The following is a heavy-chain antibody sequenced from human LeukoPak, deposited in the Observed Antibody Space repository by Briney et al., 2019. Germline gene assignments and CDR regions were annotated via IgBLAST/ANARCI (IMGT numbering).Heavy chain of an antibody. CDR3: AKDASGSSRRWFDP. D-gene: IGHD1-26*01. CDR1: GFTFSNYA. J-gene: IGHJ5*02. Sequence: GGSLRLSCEASGFTFSNYAMSWVRQAPAKGLEWVSVISGGGVTTDYADSVKGRFTISRDNSKNTLYLQMNSLRAEDTAVYYCAKDASGSSRRWFDPWGQGTLVTVST. CDR2: ISGGGVTT. V-gene: IGHV3-23*01.